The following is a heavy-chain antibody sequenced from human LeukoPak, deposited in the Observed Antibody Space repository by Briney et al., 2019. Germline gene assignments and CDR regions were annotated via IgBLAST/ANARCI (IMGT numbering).Heavy chain of an antibody. CDR2: ISSSSGTI. J-gene: IGHJ4*02. V-gene: IGHV3-48*02. Sequence: GGSLRLSCAASGFTFSYYSLNWVRQAPGKGLEWVSYISSSSGTIYYADSVKGRFTISRDNAKNSLYLQMNSLRDEDTAVYYCARDLNESYRLDYWGQGTLVTVSS. CDR3: ARDLNESYRLDY. D-gene: IGHD1-26*01. CDR1: GFTFSYYS.